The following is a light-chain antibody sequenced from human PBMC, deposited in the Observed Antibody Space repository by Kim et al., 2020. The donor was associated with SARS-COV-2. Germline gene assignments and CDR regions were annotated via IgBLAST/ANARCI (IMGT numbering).Light chain of an antibody. CDR1: KLGDKY. V-gene: IGLV3-1*01. Sequence: VSPGQRASITGSGDKLGDKYACWYQQKPGQSPVLVIYQDNKRPSGIPERFSGSNSGNTATLTISGAQPMDEADYYCQAWDSSTVVFGGGTKLTVL. CDR3: QAWDSSTVV. CDR2: QDN. J-gene: IGLJ2*01.